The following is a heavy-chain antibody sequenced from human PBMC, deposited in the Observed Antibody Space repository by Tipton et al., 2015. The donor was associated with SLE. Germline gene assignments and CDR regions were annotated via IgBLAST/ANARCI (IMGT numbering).Heavy chain of an antibody. CDR1: GYSFTSYW. CDR3: AKDWSYSSRYFDY. D-gene: IGHD6-13*01. CDR2: IRYDGKNN. Sequence: QVQLVQSGAEVKKPGESLKISCKGSGYSFTSYWIGWVRQAPGKGLDWVAFIRYDGKNNYYADSVKGRFTISRDNSKNTLYLQMNSLTAEDTAVYYCAKDWSYSSRYFDYWGQGTLVTVSS. J-gene: IGHJ4*02. V-gene: IGHV3-30*02.